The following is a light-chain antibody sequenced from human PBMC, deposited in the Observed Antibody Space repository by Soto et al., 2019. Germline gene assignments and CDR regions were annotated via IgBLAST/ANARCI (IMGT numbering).Light chain of an antibody. J-gene: IGKJ2*01. CDR2: AAS. CDR1: QSISSY. V-gene: IGKV1-39*01. CDR3: QQSYTTPYL. Sequence: DIQMTQSPSSLSASVGDRVTITCRASQSISSYLNWYQQKPGKAPKLLIYAASTLQTGISSRFSGSGSGTDFILTISSLQPEDFATYYGQQSYTTPYLFGQGTKLEIK.